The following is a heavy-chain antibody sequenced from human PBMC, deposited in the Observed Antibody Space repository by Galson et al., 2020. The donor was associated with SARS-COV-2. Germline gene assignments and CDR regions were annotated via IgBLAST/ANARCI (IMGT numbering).Heavy chain of an antibody. Sequence: GGSLRLSCAPSGSTFSTSAMHWVRQAPGKGLEWVGIIWHDGSKQFYADSVKGRFTISRDTSKHTVYLQMNNLRGEDTAVYYCARTIMMTSGGIIGYGMDVWGLGTTVIVSS. CDR2: IWHDGSKQ. D-gene: IGHD3-16*02. CDR1: GSTFSTSA. CDR3: ARTIMMTSGGIIGYGMDV. J-gene: IGHJ6*02. V-gene: IGHV3-33*03.